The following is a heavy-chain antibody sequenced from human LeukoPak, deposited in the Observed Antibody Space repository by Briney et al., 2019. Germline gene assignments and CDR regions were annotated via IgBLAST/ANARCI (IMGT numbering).Heavy chain of an antibody. CDR2: MNPNSGNT. J-gene: IGHJ6*02. D-gene: IGHD1-1*01. CDR3: ERSGTRYGMDV. Sequence: GASVKVSRKASGYTFTSYDINWVRQATGQGLEWMGWMNPNSGNTGYAQKFQGRVTMTRNTSISTAYMELSSLRSEDTAVYYCERSGTRYGMDVWGQGTTVTVSS. V-gene: IGHV1-8*01. CDR1: GYTFTSYD.